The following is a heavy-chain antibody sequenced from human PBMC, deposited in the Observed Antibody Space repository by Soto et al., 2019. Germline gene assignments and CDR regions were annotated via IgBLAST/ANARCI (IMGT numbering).Heavy chain of an antibody. Sequence: SETLSLTCTVSGGSISSYYWSWIRQPPGKGLEWIGYIYYSGSTNYNPSLKSRVPISVDTSKNQFSLKLSSVTAADTAVYYCARVLSPRGGLVRVHGYYYGMDVWGQGTTVTVSS. CDR2: IYYSGST. J-gene: IGHJ6*02. CDR1: GGSISSYY. D-gene: IGHD6-19*01. CDR3: ARVLSPRGGLVRVHGYYYGMDV. V-gene: IGHV4-59*01.